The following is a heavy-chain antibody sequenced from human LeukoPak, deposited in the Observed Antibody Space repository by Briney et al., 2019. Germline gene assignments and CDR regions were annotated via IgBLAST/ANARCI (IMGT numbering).Heavy chain of an antibody. CDR2: ISYDGSNK. Sequence: GRSLRLSCAASGFTFSSYGMHWVRQAPGMGLEWVAVISYDGSNKYYADSVKGRFTISRDNSKNTLYLQMNSLRAEDTAVYYCAKDQNDAFDIWGQGTMVTVSS. CDR3: AKDQNDAFDI. V-gene: IGHV3-30*18. J-gene: IGHJ3*02. CDR1: GFTFSSYG.